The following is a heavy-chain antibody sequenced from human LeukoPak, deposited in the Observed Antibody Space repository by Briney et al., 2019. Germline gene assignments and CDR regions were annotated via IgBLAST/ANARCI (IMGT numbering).Heavy chain of an antibody. CDR2: INHSGST. V-gene: IGHV4-34*01. CDR1: GGSFSGYY. Sequence: SETLSLTCAVYGGSFSGYYWSWIRQPPGKGLEWIGEINHSGSTNYNPSLKSRVTISVDTSKNQFSLKLSSVTAADTAVYYCARDFGGDCWGQGTLVTVSS. CDR3: ARDFGGDC. D-gene: IGHD2-21*01. J-gene: IGHJ4*02.